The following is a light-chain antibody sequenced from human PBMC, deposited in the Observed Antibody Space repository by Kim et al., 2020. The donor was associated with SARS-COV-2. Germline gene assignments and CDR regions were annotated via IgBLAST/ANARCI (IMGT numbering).Light chain of an antibody. CDR3: SSDTSSSYV. Sequence: PRRSITSSCTGNSSVGGGYNYVSWYQQHPGNAPNLMIYDVSHRPSAVCDRFSGSKSGNTASMTISGLQAEDEADYYCSSDTSSSYVFGTGTKVTVL. CDR2: DVS. J-gene: IGLJ1*01. V-gene: IGLV2-14*03. CDR1: SSVGGGYNY.